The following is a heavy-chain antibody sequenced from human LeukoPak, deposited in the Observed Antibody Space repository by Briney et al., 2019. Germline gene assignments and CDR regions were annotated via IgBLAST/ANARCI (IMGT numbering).Heavy chain of an antibody. Sequence: PGGSLKLSCAASEFTFSVSAMHWVRQASGKGLEWVGRIRTKTNNYATAYAASVKGRFTISRDDSKNTAYLQMNSLKIEDTAVYYCARARDSSGYYPYWGQGTLVTVSS. D-gene: IGHD3-22*01. CDR1: EFTFSVSA. CDR2: IRTKTNNYAT. V-gene: IGHV3-73*01. J-gene: IGHJ4*02. CDR3: ARARDSSGYYPY.